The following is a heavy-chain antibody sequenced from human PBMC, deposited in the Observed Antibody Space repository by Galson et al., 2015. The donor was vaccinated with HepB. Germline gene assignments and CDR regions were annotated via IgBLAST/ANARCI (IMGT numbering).Heavy chain of an antibody. D-gene: IGHD2-2*01. CDR1: GFTFSSYA. J-gene: IGHJ4*02. Sequence: SLRLSCAASGFTFSSYAMSWVRQAPGKGLEWVSAISGSGGSTYYADSVKGRFTISRDNSKNTLYLQMNSLRAEDTAVYYCAKDGWYCSSTSCYYGEYYFDYWGQGTLVTVSS. CDR3: AKDGWYCSSTSCYYGEYYFDY. V-gene: IGHV3-23*01. CDR2: ISGSGGST.